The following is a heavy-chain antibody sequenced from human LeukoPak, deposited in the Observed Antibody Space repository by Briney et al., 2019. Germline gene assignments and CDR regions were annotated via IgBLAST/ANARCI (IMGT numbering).Heavy chain of an antibody. CDR2: ISGSGRST. D-gene: IGHD2-15*01. Sequence: GGSLRLSCAASGFTFSDSGMSWVRQAPGKGLECVSGISGSGRSTYYADSVKGRFTISRDNSKNTLFLQMYSLRAEDTAVYYCANEGQYCSGGRCSSYLDYWGQGTLVTVSS. V-gene: IGHV3-23*01. CDR1: GFTFSDSG. CDR3: ANEGQYCSGGRCSSYLDY. J-gene: IGHJ4*02.